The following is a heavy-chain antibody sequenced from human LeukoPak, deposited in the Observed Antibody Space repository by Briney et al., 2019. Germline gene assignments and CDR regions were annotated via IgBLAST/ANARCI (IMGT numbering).Heavy chain of an antibody. CDR1: GGSISSYY. V-gene: IGHV4-59*01. CDR2: IYYSGST. J-gene: IGHJ4*02. Sequence: SETLSLTCTVSGGSISSYYWSWIRQPPGKGLEWIGYIYYSGSTNYNPSLKSRVTISVDTSKNQFSLKLSSVTAADTAVYYCARAMSGYSSGWFDYWGQGTLVTVSS. D-gene: IGHD6-19*01. CDR3: ARAMSGYSSGWFDY.